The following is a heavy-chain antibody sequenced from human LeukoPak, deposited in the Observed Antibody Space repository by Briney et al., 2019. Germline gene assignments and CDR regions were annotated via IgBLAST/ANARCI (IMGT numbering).Heavy chain of an antibody. CDR2: ISAYNGNT. D-gene: IGHD3-22*01. CDR1: GGTFSSYG. CDR3: ARDHYTTYYYDSSGYRDY. J-gene: IGHJ4*02. V-gene: IGHV1-18*01. Sequence: ASVKVSCKASGGTFSSYGISWVRQAPGQGLEWMGWISAYNGNTNYAQKLQGRVTMTTDTSTSTAYMELRSLRSDDTAVYYCARDHYTTYYYDSSGYRDYWGQGTLVTVSS.